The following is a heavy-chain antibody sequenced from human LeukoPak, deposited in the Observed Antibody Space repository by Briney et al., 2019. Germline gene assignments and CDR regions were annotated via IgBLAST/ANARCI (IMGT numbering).Heavy chain of an antibody. D-gene: IGHD2-2*01. J-gene: IGHJ6*02. CDR2: IRSRAYGGTI. CDR1: GFTFGDYA. CDR3: SRDGHCTSSSCFPQNYYFYGMDV. Sequence: SLTLSCTASGFTFGDYAVSWVRQAPGKGLEWVGFIRSRAYGGTIEYAASVKGRFTISRDDSKSIAYLQMNSLKTEDTAVYYCSRDGHCTSSSCFPQNYYFYGMDVGGHGTTVTVSS. V-gene: IGHV3-49*04.